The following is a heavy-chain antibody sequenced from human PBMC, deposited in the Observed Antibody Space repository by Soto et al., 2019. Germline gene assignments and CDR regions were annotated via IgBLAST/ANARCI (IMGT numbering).Heavy chain of an antibody. J-gene: IGHJ3*02. D-gene: IGHD2-21*02. CDR1: GFTFSSYS. CDR2: ISGSGGST. Sequence: EVPLSESGGGLVQPGGSLRLSCAASGFTFSSYSMSWVRQAPGKGLEWVSTISGSGGSTYYADSVKGRFTISRDNSKNTLYLQMSSLGAEDTAVYYCAKDWTAIWGQGTMVTVSS. CDR3: AKDWTAI. V-gene: IGHV3-23*01.